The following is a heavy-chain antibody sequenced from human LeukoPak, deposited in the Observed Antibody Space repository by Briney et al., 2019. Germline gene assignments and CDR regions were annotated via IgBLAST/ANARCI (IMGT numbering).Heavy chain of an antibody. V-gene: IGHV3-30*03. D-gene: IGHD2-2*01. Sequence: GGSLRLSCVASGFTFSSYGMHWVRQAPGKGLEWVAVISYDGSNKYYADSVKGRFTISRDNAKNTLYLQINSLRVEDTAVYFCVRGGCSSAGCGRGFDYWGQGTQVTVSS. CDR3: VRGGCSSAGCGRGFDY. CDR2: ISYDGSNK. CDR1: GFTFSSYG. J-gene: IGHJ4*02.